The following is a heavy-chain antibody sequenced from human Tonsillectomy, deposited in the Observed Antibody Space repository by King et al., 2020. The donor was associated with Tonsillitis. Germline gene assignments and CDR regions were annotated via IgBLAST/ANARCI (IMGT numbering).Heavy chain of an antibody. V-gene: IGHV3-30*18. J-gene: IGHJ4*02. CDR3: AKSSGYGLFDY. Sequence: VQLVESGGGVVQPGRSLRLSCAASGFTFSSYGMHWVRQAPGKGLEWVAVISYDGSNKYYADSVKGRFTISRDNSKNTLYLQMNSLRAEDTAVYYCAKSSGYGLFDYWGQGTLVTVSS. CDR2: ISYDGSNK. CDR1: GFTFSSYG. D-gene: IGHD5-12*01.